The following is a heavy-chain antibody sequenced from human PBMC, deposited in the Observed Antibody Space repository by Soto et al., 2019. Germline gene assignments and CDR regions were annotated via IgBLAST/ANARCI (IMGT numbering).Heavy chain of an antibody. V-gene: IGHV1-2*04. J-gene: IGHJ4*02. D-gene: IGHD6-13*01. CDR1: GYTFTGYY. CDR2: INPNSGGT. CDR3: ARGSPVAAAGLNLDY. Sequence: ASVQVSCKASGYTFTGYYMHWVRQAPGQGLEWMGWINPNSGGTNYAQKIQGCVTMARDTSISTVYMELSRLRSDDTAVYYCARGSPVAAAGLNLDYWGQGTLVTVSS.